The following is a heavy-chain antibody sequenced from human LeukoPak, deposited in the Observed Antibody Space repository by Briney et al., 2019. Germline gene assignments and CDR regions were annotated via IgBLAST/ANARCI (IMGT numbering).Heavy chain of an antibody. CDR3: AKGLTIFGLPEGNWFDP. Sequence: GGSLRLSCAASGFTSSSYGMHWVRQAPGKGLEWVAVISYDGSNKYYADSVKGRFTISRDNSKNTLYLQMNSLRAEDTAVYYCAKGLTIFGLPEGNWFDPWGQGTLVTVSS. J-gene: IGHJ5*02. V-gene: IGHV3-30*18. CDR1: GFTSSSYG. CDR2: ISYDGSNK. D-gene: IGHD3-3*01.